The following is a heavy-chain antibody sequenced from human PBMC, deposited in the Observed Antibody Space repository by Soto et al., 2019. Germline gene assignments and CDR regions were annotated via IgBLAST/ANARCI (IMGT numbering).Heavy chain of an antibody. CDR3: ARDILRAGTGYYYYYYGMDV. Sequence: GGSLRLSCAASGFTFSSYGMHWVRQAPGKGLEWVAVISYDGSNKYYADSVKGRFTISRDNSKNTLYLQMNSLRAEDTAVYYCARDILRAGTGYYYYYYGMDVWGQGTTVTVSS. J-gene: IGHJ6*02. CDR1: GFTFSSYG. CDR2: ISYDGSNK. V-gene: IGHV3-30*03. D-gene: IGHD6-19*01.